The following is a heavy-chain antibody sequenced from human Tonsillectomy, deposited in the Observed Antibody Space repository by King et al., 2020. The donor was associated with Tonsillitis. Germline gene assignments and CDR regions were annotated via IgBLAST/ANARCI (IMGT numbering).Heavy chain of an antibody. J-gene: IGHJ5*02. Sequence: VQLQESGPGLVKPSETLSLTCTVSRGSITNYYWNWIRQPPGKGLEWIGYIYYSGSTHYNPSLKSRVTMSVDTSKNQFSLKLSSVTAADTAVYYCASSPVVLIAAPFDPWGQGALVTVSS. D-gene: IGHD2-21*01. V-gene: IGHV4-59*01. CDR2: IYYSGST. CDR1: RGSITNYY. CDR3: ASSPVVLIAAPFDP.